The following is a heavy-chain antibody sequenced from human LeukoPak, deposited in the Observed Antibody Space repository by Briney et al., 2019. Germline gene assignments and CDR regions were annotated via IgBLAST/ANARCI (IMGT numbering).Heavy chain of an antibody. V-gene: IGHV3-23*01. CDR1: GFTFSSYA. CDR2: ISGSGGST. Sequence: PAGSLRLSCAASGFTFSSYAMTWVRQAPRKGLEWVSAISGSGGSTYYADPVKGRFTNSRDNSKTTLYLQMNSLGAEDTAVYYCAKDLALFYFDYWGQGTLVTVSS. CDR3: AKDLALFYFDY. J-gene: IGHJ4*02.